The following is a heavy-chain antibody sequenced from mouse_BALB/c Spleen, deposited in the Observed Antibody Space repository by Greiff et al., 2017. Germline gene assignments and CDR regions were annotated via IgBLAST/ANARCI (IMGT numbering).Heavy chain of an antibody. V-gene: IGHV5-12-1*01. CDR2: ISSGGGST. J-gene: IGHJ2*01. Sequence: EVQVVESGGGLVKPGGSLKLSCAASGFAFSSYDMSWVRQTPEKRLEWVAYISSGGGSTYYPDTVKGRFTISRDNAKNTLYLQMSSLKSEDTAMYYCARLGEGVHYYGPDYWGQGTTLTVSS. D-gene: IGHD1-2*01. CDR1: GFAFSSYD. CDR3: ARLGEGVHYYGPDY.